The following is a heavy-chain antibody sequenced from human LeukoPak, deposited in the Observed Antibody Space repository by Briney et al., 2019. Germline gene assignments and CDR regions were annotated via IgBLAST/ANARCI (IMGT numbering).Heavy chain of an antibody. CDR2: IYPGDSDT. CDR3: AIFDFLFGEIDNWFDP. Sequence: GESLKISCKGSGYSFTSYWIDWVRQMPGKGLEWMGIIYPGDSDTRYSPSFQGQVTISADKSISTAYLQWSSLKASDTAMYYCAIFDFLFGEIDNWFDPWGQGTQVTVSS. V-gene: IGHV5-51*01. D-gene: IGHD3-16*01. J-gene: IGHJ5*02. CDR1: GYSFTSYW.